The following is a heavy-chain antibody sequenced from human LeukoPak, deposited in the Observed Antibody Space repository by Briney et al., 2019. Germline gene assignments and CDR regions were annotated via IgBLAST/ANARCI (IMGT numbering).Heavy chain of an antibody. V-gene: IGHV3-66*03. D-gene: IGHD3-22*01. J-gene: IGHJ3*02. CDR2: ISGNGNA. CDR1: GFTFSRHW. Sequence: GGSLRLSCEASGFTFSRHWLTWVRQAPGKGLEWVSAISGNGNAYYADSVKGRFTISRDNSKNTLYLQMNSLRAEDTAVYYCAREATYFYDSSGSTHLLGDAFDIWGQGTMVTVSS. CDR3: AREATYFYDSSGSTHLLGDAFDI.